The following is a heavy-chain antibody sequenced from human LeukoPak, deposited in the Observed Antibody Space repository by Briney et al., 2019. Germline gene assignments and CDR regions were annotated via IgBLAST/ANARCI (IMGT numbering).Heavy chain of an antibody. V-gene: IGHV1-24*01. Sequence: AASVKVSCKVSGYTLTELSMHWVRQAPGKGLEWMGGFDPEDGETIYAQKFQGRVTMTEDTSTDTAYMELSSLRSEDTAVYYCATDSGEQLLWRRFDYWGQGTLVTVSS. CDR3: ATDSGEQLLWRRFDY. D-gene: IGHD6-6*01. CDR1: GYTLTELS. CDR2: FDPEDGET. J-gene: IGHJ4*02.